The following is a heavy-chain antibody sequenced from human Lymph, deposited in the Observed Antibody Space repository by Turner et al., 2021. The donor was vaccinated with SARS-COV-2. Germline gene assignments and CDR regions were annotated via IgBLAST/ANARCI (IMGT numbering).Heavy chain of an antibody. CDR3: ARGSPKGWYVPVFDY. V-gene: IGHV4-39*01. Sequence: QLQLQESVPGLAKPSETLSLTCTVSGGSISSSSYYWGWRRQPPGKGLEWSGNIYDSGRTYYKPSLKSRVTISVDTSKNKFSLKLSSVTAEDTAVFYCARGSPKGWYVPVFDYWGQGTLVTVSS. D-gene: IGHD6-19*01. CDR1: GGSISSSSYY. CDR2: IYDSGRT. J-gene: IGHJ4*02.